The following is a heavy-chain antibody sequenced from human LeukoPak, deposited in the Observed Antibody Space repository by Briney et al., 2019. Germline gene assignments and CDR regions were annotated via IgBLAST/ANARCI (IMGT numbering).Heavy chain of an antibody. CDR2: IYYSGST. J-gene: IGHJ4*02. CDR1: GGSISSYY. CDR3: ARVYGHPRYFDY. D-gene: IGHD2/OR15-2a*01. Sequence: PSETLSLTCTVSGGSISSYYWSWIRQPPGKGLEWIGYIYYSGSTNYNPSLKSRVTISVDTSKNQFSLKLGSVTAADTAVYYCARVYGHPRYFDYWGQGTLVTVSS. V-gene: IGHV4-59*01.